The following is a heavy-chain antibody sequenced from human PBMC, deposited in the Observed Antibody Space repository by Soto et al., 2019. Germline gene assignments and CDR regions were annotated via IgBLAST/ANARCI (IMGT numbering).Heavy chain of an antibody. V-gene: IGHV3-23*01. CDR3: AKDPTSKYSSGWYAGDY. CDR2: ISGSGGST. Sequence: EVQLLESGGGVVQPGGSLRLSCAASGFTFSSYAMSWVRQAPGKRLEWVSAISGSGGSTYYADSVKGRFTISRDNSKNTLYLQMNSLRAEDTAVYYCAKDPTSKYSSGWYAGDYWGQGTLVTVSS. CDR1: GFTFSSYA. D-gene: IGHD6-19*01. J-gene: IGHJ4*02.